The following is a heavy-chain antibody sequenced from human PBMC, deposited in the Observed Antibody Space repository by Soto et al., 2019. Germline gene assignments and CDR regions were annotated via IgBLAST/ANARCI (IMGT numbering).Heavy chain of an antibody. J-gene: IGHJ5*02. Sequence: VSCKASGYTFTGYYMHWVRQAPGQGLEWMGWINPNSGGTNYAQKFQGRVTMTRDTSISTAYMELSRLRSDDTAVYYCARDGNTMVRGVIITRFDPWGQGTLVTVSS. CDR2: INPNSGGT. CDR1: GYTFTGYY. D-gene: IGHD3-10*01. V-gene: IGHV1-2*02. CDR3: ARDGNTMVRGVIITRFDP.